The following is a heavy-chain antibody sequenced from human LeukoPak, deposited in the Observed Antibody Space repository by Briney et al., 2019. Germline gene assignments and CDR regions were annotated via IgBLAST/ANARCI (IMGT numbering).Heavy chain of an antibody. Sequence: GGSLRLPCAASGFTFSSYGMHWVRQAPGKGLEWVAVIWYDGSNKYYADSVKGRFTISRDNSKNTLYLQMNSLRAEDTAVYYCARDREVGGNEAFDIWGQGTMVTVSS. V-gene: IGHV3-33*01. J-gene: IGHJ3*02. D-gene: IGHD1-1*01. CDR1: GFTFSSYG. CDR3: ARDREVGGNEAFDI. CDR2: IWYDGSNK.